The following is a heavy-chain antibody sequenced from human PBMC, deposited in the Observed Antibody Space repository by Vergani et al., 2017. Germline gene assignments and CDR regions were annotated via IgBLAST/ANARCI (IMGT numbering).Heavy chain of an antibody. CDR2: ISGSGGST. Sequence: EVQLLESGGGLVQPGGSLRLSCAASGFTFSSYAMSWDRQAPGKGLEWVSAISGSGGSTYYADSVKGRFTISRDNSKNTLYLQMNSLRAEDTAVYYCAKDQGDFWSGYYTEYYYYGMDVWGQGTTVTVSS. D-gene: IGHD3-3*01. CDR1: GFTFSSYA. J-gene: IGHJ6*02. V-gene: IGHV3-23*01. CDR3: AKDQGDFWSGYYTEYYYYGMDV.